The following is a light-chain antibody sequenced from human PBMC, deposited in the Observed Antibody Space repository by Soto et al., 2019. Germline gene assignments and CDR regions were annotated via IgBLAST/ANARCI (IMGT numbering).Light chain of an antibody. CDR1: QSSFDSY. Sequence: EVGLTQSPDTLSLYPGEGATLACRASQSSFDSYLAWFQPKPVQAPILLIDAASTRATGIPDRFSGSRSGTDFTLTISRLEPEGAAVYYCPQYGNSPWTIGHGTKV. CDR3: PQYGNSPWT. J-gene: IGKJ1*01. CDR2: AAS. V-gene: IGKV3-20*01.